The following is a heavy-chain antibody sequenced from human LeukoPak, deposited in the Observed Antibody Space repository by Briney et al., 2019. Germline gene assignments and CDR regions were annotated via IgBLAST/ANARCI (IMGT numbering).Heavy chain of an antibody. Sequence: GGSLRLSCAASGFTFSTYSVNWVRQAPGKGLEWVSSISYSSSYIYYADSVKGRFTISRDDAKNSLYLQMNSLRAEDTAVCYCARPYASGSYYPGYWGQGTLVTVSS. J-gene: IGHJ4*02. CDR1: GFTFSTYS. CDR2: ISYSSSYI. V-gene: IGHV3-21*01. D-gene: IGHD3-10*01. CDR3: ARPYASGSYYPGY.